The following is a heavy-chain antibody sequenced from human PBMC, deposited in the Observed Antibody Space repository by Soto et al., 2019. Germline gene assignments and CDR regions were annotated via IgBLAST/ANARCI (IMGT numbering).Heavy chain of an antibody. J-gene: IGHJ4*02. CDR2: IWFVGSHT. CDR3: ASLYYYGSGTPDY. Sequence: QVQLVESGGGVVQPGRSLRLSCAASGFSFSTYGMHWVRRVPGTGLQWVAVIWFVGSHTSYAESVKGRFTISRDNSKNTLYLQMDSLRAEDTAVYYCASLYYYGSGTPDYWGQGTLVTVSS. D-gene: IGHD3-10*01. V-gene: IGHV3-33*01. CDR1: GFSFSTYG.